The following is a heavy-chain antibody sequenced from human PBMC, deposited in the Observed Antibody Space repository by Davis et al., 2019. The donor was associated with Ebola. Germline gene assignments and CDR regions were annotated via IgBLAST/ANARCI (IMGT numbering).Heavy chain of an antibody. CDR1: GFTFGSYG. Sequence: GESLKISCAASGFTFGSYGLHWVRQAPGKGLEWVALISYAGSNKDYADSVKGRFTISRDNFRNTLYLEMSSLRDADTAVYYCARHDDYWGQGTLVTVSS. CDR2: ISYAGSNK. CDR3: ARHDDY. J-gene: IGHJ4*02. V-gene: IGHV3-30*03.